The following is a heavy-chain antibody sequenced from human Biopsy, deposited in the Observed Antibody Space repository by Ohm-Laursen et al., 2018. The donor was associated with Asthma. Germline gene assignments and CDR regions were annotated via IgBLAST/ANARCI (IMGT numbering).Heavy chain of an antibody. J-gene: IGHJ1*01. CDR2: VKGDGRRT. V-gene: IGHV3-74*01. CDR1: GFTVSRDH. CDR3: ARTFHFWSPYHAEHYQL. D-gene: IGHD3-3*02. Sequence: SLRLSCAAPGFTVSRDHMFWVRQAPGKGLEWVSRVKGDGRRTSYADSVKGRFTISRDNAKNTLYLQMNSLRAEDTAVYYCARTFHFWSPYHAEHYQLWGQGTLVTVSS.